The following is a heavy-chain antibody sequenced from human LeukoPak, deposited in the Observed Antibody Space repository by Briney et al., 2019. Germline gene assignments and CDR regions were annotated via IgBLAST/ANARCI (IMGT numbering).Heavy chain of an antibody. Sequence: SETLSLTRTVSGGSISSSSYFWGWIRQPPGKGLEWIGRIYYSGSTYYNPSLKSRVTISVDTSKNQFSLKLSSVTAADTAVYYCARHELSYYFYMDVWGKGTTVTVSS. J-gene: IGHJ6*03. CDR1: GGSISSSSYF. D-gene: IGHD1-26*01. V-gene: IGHV4-39*01. CDR3: ARHELSYYFYMDV. CDR2: IYYSGST.